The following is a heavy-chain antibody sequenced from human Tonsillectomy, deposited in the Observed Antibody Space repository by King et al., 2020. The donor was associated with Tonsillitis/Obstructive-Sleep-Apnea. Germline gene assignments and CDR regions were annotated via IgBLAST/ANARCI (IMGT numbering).Heavy chain of an antibody. J-gene: IGHJ6*03. V-gene: IGHV2-70*11. CDR1: GFSLTTSGMC. D-gene: IGHD2-8*01. Sequence: TLKESGPALVKPTQTLTLTCTFSGFSLTTSGMCVSWIRQPPGKALEWLARIDWDDNKDYSASLKTRLTISKDTSKSQVVLTMTNMDPVDTATYYCARVYAAPQYYMDVWGKGTTVTVSS. CDR3: ARVYAAPQYYMDV. CDR2: IDWDDNK.